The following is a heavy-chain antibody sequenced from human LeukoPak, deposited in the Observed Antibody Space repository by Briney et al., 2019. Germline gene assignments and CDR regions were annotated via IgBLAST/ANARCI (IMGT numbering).Heavy chain of an antibody. CDR3: ARGSGSHFDY. V-gene: IGHV3-13*04. J-gene: IGHJ4*02. D-gene: IGHD1-26*01. CDR2: IGAADDT. Sequence: PGGSLRLSCAASGFTFSNYAMFWVRQTTREGLEWVSTIGAADDTYYPGSVRGRFTISRESAKDSLYLQMNSLRAGDTAVYYCARGSGSHFDYWGQGTLVTVSS. CDR1: GFTFSNYA.